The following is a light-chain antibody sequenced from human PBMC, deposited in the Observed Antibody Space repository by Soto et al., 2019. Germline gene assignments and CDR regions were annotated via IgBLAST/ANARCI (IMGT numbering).Light chain of an antibody. CDR1: QGIGSN. Sequence: EIVMTQSPATLSVSPGERATLSCRASQGIGSNLAGYQQKPRHAPSRLIYGASTTATAIPARFSGSGCGTEFTLTISSMQSEDFAVYYCQQYNNWPRTFGQGTRLEIK. V-gene: IGKV3-15*01. CDR3: QQYNNWPRT. J-gene: IGKJ5*01. CDR2: GAS.